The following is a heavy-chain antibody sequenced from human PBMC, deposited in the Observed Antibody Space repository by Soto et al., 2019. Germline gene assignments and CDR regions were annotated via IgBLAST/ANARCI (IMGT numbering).Heavy chain of an antibody. CDR3: ARRWGRTFDY. J-gene: IGHJ4*02. Sequence: SETLSLTCTVSGGSISSYYWGWIRQPPGKGLEWIGYIYYSGSTNYNPSLKSRVTISVDTSKNQFSLKLSSVTAADTAVYYYARRWGRTFDYWGQGTLVTVSS. CDR2: IYYSGST. CDR1: GGSISSYY. V-gene: IGHV4-59*08. D-gene: IGHD7-27*01.